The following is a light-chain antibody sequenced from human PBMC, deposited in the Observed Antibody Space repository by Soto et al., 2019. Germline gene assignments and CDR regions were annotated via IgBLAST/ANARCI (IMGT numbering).Light chain of an antibody. CDR2: AAT. CDR1: QSINNY. V-gene: IGKV1-39*01. CDR3: QQRYNSPYT. Sequence: DIQMTQSPCSLSASLGDRVTITCRASQSINNYLNWYQQEEGKAPKLLIYAATSLQSGVPSRFSGSGSGPDFTLTFSSLQPGDFATYYCQQRYNSPYTFGLRTKLEIK. J-gene: IGKJ2*01.